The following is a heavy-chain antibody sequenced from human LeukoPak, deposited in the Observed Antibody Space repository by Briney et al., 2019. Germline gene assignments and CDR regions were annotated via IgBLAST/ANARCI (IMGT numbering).Heavy chain of an antibody. D-gene: IGHD4-17*01. CDR3: ARVTPYYGDYGEGGYFDY. CDR1: GGSISSSSYY. CDR2: IYYGGST. Sequence: SETLSLTCTVSGGSISSSSYYWGWIRQPPGKGLEWIGSIYYGGSTYYNPSLKSRVTISVDTSKNQFSLKLSSVTAADTAVYYCARVTPYYGDYGEGGYFDYWGQGTLVTVSS. V-gene: IGHV4-39*01. J-gene: IGHJ4*02.